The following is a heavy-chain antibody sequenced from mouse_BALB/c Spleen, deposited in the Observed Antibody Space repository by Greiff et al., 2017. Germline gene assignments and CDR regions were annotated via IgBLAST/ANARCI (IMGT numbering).Heavy chain of an antibody. Sequence: EVQLVESGPGLVKPSQSLSLTCTVTGYSITSDYAWNWIRQFPGNKLEWMGYISYSGSTSYNPSLKSRISITRDTSKNQFFLQLNSVTTEDTATYYCANDYDAWFAYWGQGTLVTVSA. CDR2: ISYSGST. J-gene: IGHJ3*01. CDR3: ANDYDAWFAY. D-gene: IGHD2-4*01. CDR1: GYSITSDYA. V-gene: IGHV3-2*02.